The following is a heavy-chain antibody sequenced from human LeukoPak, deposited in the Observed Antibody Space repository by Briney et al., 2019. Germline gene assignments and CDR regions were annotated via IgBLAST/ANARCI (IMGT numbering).Heavy chain of an antibody. CDR2: IYYSGST. V-gene: IGHV4-61*01. Sequence: KSSETLSLTCTVSGGSVSSGSYYWSWIRQPPGKGLEWIGYIYYSGSTNYNPSLKSRVTISVDTSKNQFSLKLSSVTAADTAVYYCARGSDIRYYGMDVWGKGTTVTVSS. D-gene: IGHD2-15*01. CDR1: GGSVSSGSYY. CDR3: ARGSDIRYYGMDV. J-gene: IGHJ6*04.